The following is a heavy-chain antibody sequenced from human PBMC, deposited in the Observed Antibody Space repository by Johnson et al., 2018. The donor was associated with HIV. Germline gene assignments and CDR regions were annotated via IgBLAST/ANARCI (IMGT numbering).Heavy chain of an antibody. Sequence: EQLVESGGGVVQPGRSLRLSCAASGFTFSTYGMHWVRQAPGKGLEWVSGINWNGGSKRYADSVKGRFTISRDNAKNSLYLQMNSLRAEDTALYYCARTITMIVVDIKSNNDALDIWGQGTMVTVSS. CDR1: GFTFSTYG. D-gene: IGHD3-22*01. CDR2: INWNGGSK. J-gene: IGHJ3*02. V-gene: IGHV3-20*04. CDR3: ARTITMIVVDIKSNNDALDI.